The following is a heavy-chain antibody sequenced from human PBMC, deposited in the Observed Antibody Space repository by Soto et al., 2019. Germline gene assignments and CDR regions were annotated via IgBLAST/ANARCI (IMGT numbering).Heavy chain of an antibody. CDR1: GYTFTSYG. Sequence: ASVKVSCKASGYTFTSYGISWVRQAPGQGLEWMGWISAYNGNTNYAQKLQGRVTMTTDTSTSTAYVELRRLRSDDTAVYYCARDRLKVPIFGVVTAHRDYYYGMDVWGQGTTVTVSS. CDR2: ISAYNGNT. V-gene: IGHV1-18*01. D-gene: IGHD3-3*01. CDR3: ARDRLKVPIFGVVTAHRDYYYGMDV. J-gene: IGHJ6*02.